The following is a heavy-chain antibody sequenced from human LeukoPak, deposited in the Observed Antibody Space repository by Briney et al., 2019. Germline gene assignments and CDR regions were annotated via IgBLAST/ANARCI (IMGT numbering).Heavy chain of an antibody. D-gene: IGHD4-17*01. V-gene: IGHV3-49*04. J-gene: IGHJ4*02. Sequence: GGSLRLSCTASGFTFGDYAMSWVRQAPGKGLEWVGFIRSKAYGGTTEYAASVKGRFTISRDDSKSIAYLQMNSLKTEDTAVYYCTRLDYGDYGYWGQGTLVTVSS. CDR2: IRSKAYGGTT. CDR3: TRLDYGDYGY. CDR1: GFTFGDYA.